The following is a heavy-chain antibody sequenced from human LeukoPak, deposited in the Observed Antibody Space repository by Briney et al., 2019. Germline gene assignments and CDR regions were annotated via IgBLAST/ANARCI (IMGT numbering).Heavy chain of an antibody. V-gene: IGHV3-7*01. J-gene: IGHJ5*02. Sequence: GGSLRLSCAASGFSFSTYWMSWVRQAPGKGLEWVATIKQDGSEKYYVDSVKGRFTISRDNAKNSLYLQMNSLRAEDTAVYYCARAAAVSGAFRDNWFDPWGQGTLVTVSS. CDR2: IKQDGSEK. D-gene: IGHD6-13*01. CDR1: GFSFSTYW. CDR3: ARAAAVSGAFRDNWFDP.